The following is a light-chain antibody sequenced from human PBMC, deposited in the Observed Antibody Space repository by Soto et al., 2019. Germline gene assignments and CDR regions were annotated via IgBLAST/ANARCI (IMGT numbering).Light chain of an antibody. V-gene: IGLV7-43*01. CDR1: TGAVTRGYS. CDR3: LLYYGGAGV. J-gene: IGLJ2*01. CDR2: STS. Sequence: QAVVTPEPSLTVSPGGTVTLTCASSTGAVTRGYSPNWFQQKPGQAPRALIYSTSNKLSWTPARFSGSLLVGKAALTLSGVQPEDEAEYYRLLYYGGAGVVSGGTLLTVL.